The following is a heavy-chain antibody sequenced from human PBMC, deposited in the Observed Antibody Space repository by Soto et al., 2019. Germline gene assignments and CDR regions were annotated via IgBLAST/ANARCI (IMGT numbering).Heavy chain of an antibody. CDR3: ARSTNDYGDRH. J-gene: IGHJ4*02. CDR1: GYTLTSYD. Sequence: QVQLVQSGAEVKKPGASVKVSCRASGYTLTSYDINWVRQATGQGLEWMGWMNPNSGNTGYAQKFQGRVTMTRNTSISTAYMELSSLTSDDTAVYYCARSTNDYGDRHWGQGTLVTVSS. CDR2: MNPNSGNT. V-gene: IGHV1-8*01. D-gene: IGHD4-17*01.